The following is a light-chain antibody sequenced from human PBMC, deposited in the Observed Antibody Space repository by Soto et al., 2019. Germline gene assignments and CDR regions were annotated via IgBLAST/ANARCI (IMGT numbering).Light chain of an antibody. V-gene: IGLV2-14*03. CDR2: DVS. J-gene: IGLJ1*01. Sequence: QSVLPQPASVYGSPGQSITISCTGTSSDVGGSDYVSWYQHHPDKAPKLIISDVSNRPSGVSYRFSGSKSGNAASLTISGLQAEDEAIYYCSSHTNTNSYVFGTGNKVTV. CDR3: SSHTNTNSYV. CDR1: SSDVGGSDY.